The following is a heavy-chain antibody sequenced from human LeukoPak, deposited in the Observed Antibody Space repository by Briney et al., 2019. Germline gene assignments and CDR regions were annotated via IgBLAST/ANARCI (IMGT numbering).Heavy chain of an antibody. CDR3: ARHGGRHDY. D-gene: IGHD3-16*01. J-gene: IGHJ4*02. V-gene: IGHV4-59*08. CDR1: GGSISSYY. CDR2: IYYSGST. Sequence: SETLSLTCTVSGGSISSYYWSWIRQPPGKGLEWIGYIYYSGSTNYNPSLKSRVTISVDTSKNQFSLKLSSVTAADTAVYYCARHGGRHDYWGQGILVTVSS.